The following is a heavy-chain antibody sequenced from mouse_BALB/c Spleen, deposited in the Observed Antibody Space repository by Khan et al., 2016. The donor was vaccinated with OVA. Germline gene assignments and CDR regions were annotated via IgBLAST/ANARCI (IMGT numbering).Heavy chain of an antibody. Sequence: EVQLQESGPGLLKPSQSLYLTCTVTGYSFTSDYVSYWIRHFPGNQLECIAFISYSGYTYYSPSIKSRISITRDTSKNPFFLQLNYVTTEDTATYYCASERLLLRYADYVDYWGQGTTLTVSS. CDR1: GYSFTSDYV. CDR3: ASERLLLRYADYVDY. J-gene: IGHJ2*01. V-gene: IGHV3-2*02. CDR2: ISYSGYT. D-gene: IGHD1-1*01.